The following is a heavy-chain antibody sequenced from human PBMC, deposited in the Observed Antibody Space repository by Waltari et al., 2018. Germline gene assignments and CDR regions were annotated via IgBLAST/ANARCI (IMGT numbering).Heavy chain of an antibody. Sequence: QVQLVESGGGLVKPGGSLRLTCSASGFTFGDHYMTWIRQAPGKGLGWVSFITSSGSIIYYADSVKGRFTISRDNAKNSLYLQMNSLRAEDTAVYYCAREPHYYGMDVWGQGTTVTVSS. CDR1: GFTFGDHY. CDR2: ITSSGSII. V-gene: IGHV3-11*04. CDR3: AREPHYYGMDV. J-gene: IGHJ6*02.